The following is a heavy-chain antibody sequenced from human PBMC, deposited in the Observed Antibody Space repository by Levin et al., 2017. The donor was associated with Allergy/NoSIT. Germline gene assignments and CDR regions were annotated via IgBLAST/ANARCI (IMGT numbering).Heavy chain of an antibody. CDR1: GFTFRSYA. CDR2: ISGSGGST. CDR3: AKDRYTYRGLASDY. Sequence: PGGSLRLSCAASGFTFRSYAMTWVRRAPGKGLEWVSDISGSGGSTYYADSVKGRFTISRDNSKNTLYLQMNTLRAEDTAVYYCAKDRYTYRGLASDYWGQGTLVTVSS. V-gene: IGHV3-23*01. J-gene: IGHJ4*02. D-gene: IGHD5-18*01.